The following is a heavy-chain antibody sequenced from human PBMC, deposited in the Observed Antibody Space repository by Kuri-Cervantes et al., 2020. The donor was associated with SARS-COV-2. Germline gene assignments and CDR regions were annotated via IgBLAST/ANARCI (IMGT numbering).Heavy chain of an antibody. CDR2: ISGXGGSA. CDR1: GFTFSSYA. Sequence: GESLKIXCAASGFTFSSYAMSWVRXAPGKGLEWVSAISGXGGSAYYADSVKGRFTISRDNSKNTLYLQMNSLRAEDTAVXYCANLQWXLIDDAFDIWGQGTMVTVSS. J-gene: IGHJ3*02. CDR3: ANLQWXLIDDAFDI. D-gene: IGHD2-21*01. V-gene: IGHV3-23*01.